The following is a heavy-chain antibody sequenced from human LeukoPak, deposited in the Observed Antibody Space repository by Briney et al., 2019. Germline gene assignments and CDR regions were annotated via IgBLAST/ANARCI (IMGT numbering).Heavy chain of an antibody. D-gene: IGHD3-3*01. CDR1: GFSVNNNY. Sequence: AGSLRLSCAASGFSVNNNYVNWVRQAPGSGLEWVSITYAGGDTSYPNSLKGRFTISRDNSKNTVYLQMSSLRAEETAVYYCGKESGYYHYWGQGTEVTVSS. CDR2: TYAGGDT. J-gene: IGHJ4*02. V-gene: IGHV3-53*05. CDR3: GKESGYYHY.